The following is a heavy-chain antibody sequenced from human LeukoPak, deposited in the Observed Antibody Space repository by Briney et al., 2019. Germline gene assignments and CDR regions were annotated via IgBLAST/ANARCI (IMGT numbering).Heavy chain of an antibody. Sequence: ASVKVSCKASGYTFTSYDINWVRQATGQGLEWMGWMNPNSGDTGYAQKFQGRVTMTRNTSISTAYMELSSLRSEDTAVYYCARALFGIQLWYQKHDAFDIWGQGTMVTVSS. J-gene: IGHJ3*02. CDR2: MNPNSGDT. CDR1: GYTFTSYD. D-gene: IGHD5-18*01. CDR3: ARALFGIQLWYQKHDAFDI. V-gene: IGHV1-8*01.